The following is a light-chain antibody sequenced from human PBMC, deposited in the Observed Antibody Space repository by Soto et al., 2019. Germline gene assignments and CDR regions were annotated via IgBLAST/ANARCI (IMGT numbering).Light chain of an antibody. CDR3: QQEKRLNT. J-gene: IGKJ2*01. CDR1: QSISSW. V-gene: IGKV1-5*03. Sequence: DIKMTQSPSTLSESVGDRVPITCRASQSISSWLAWSQQKPGKAPKLPIYKAASLESGVPARFSGRGSGTEFTLTIRSLQPDDFATYYCQQEKRLNTVGQGTKLETK. CDR2: KAA.